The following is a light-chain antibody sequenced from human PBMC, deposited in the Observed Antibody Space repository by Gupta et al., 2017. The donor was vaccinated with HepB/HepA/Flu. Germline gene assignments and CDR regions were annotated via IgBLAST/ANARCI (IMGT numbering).Light chain of an antibody. CDR2: RNN. CDR3: AAWEDSRSDLWI. V-gene: IGLV1-47*01. J-gene: IGLJ1*01. CDR1: SSNIGSNY. Sequence: QSVLTQSPSASGTPGQRVTSSCSGSSSNIGSNYVYWYRQLPGTAPKLLIYRNNQRPSGVADRFSGSESGTSASLAISGLRSEEEADYYCAAWEDSRSDLWIFGTGTKVTVL.